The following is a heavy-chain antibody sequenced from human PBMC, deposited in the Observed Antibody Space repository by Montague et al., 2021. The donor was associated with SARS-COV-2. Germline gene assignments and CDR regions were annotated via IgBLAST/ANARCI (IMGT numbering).Heavy chain of an antibody. D-gene: IGHD1-20*01. CDR1: GGSISTIVNF. V-gene: IGHV4-39*07. CDR3: ARDQGYNWNYYYYYGMDV. J-gene: IGHJ6*02. CDR2: ISYTGST. Sequence: SETLSLTCTFSGGSISTIVNFWGWIRQPPGKGLEWIGSISYTGSTYHNPSLKSRVTMSVDTSKNQSSLKLNSVTAADTAVYYCARDQGYNWNYYYYYGMDVWGQGTTVTVSS.